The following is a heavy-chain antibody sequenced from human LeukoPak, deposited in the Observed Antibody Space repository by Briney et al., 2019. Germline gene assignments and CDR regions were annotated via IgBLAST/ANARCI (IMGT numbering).Heavy chain of an antibody. V-gene: IGHV4-59*12. CDR2: IYYSGST. Sequence: PSETLSLTCTVSGGSISSYYWSWIRQPPGKGLEWIGYIYYSGSTNYNPSLKSRVTISVDTSKNQFSLELSSVTAADTAVYYCARVVRSGSYGGFDYWGQGTLVTVSS. CDR1: GGSISSYY. J-gene: IGHJ4*02. D-gene: IGHD1-26*01. CDR3: ARVVRSGSYGGFDY.